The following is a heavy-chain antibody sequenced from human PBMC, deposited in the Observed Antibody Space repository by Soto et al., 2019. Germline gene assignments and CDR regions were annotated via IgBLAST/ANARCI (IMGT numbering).Heavy chain of an antibody. CDR3: ARAIWYSGSYYVDQ. CDR2: INAGNGKT. J-gene: IGHJ4*02. D-gene: IGHD1-26*01. CDR1: GYTFTNYA. V-gene: IGHV1-3*05. Sequence: QVQLVQSGAEEKKPGASVMLSCKASGYTFTNYAIQWVRQAPGQRLEWMGWINAGNGKTKYSQTFQGRVSVTRDTSAITAYMELSSLRSEDTAVYYCARAIWYSGSYYVDQWGQGTLVTVSS.